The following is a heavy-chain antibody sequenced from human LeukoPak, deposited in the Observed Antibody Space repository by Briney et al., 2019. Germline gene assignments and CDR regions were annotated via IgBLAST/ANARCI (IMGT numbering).Heavy chain of an antibody. D-gene: IGHD6-13*01. J-gene: IGHJ5*02. CDR1: GFTFSSYW. CDR2: INGDGSST. Sequence: GGSLRLSCAASGFTFSSYWMHWVRQAPGKGLVWVSRINGDGSSTSYADSVKGRFTISRDNAKNTLYLQMNSLRAEDTAVYYCARDPINKYSSSWYDPWGQGTLVTVSS. CDR3: ARDPINKYSSSWYDP. V-gene: IGHV3-74*01.